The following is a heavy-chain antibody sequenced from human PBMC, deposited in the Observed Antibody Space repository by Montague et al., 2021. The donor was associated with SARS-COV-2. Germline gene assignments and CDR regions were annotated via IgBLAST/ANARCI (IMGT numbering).Heavy chain of an antibody. CDR3: ARTSASSDY. CDR2: THHRFKWYN. CDR1: GDSVSSGRPA. J-gene: IGHJ4*02. V-gene: IGHV6-1*01. D-gene: IGHD1-26*01. Sequence: CAISGDSVSSGRPARNWNRQSSSIGSERLGRTHHRFKWYNDYAVSVKSRITINPDTSKNQISLQLNSVTPEDTAVYYCARTSASSDYWGQGTLVTVSS.